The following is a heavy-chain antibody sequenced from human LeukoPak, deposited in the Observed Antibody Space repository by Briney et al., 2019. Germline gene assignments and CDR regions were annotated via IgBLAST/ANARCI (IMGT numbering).Heavy chain of an antibody. J-gene: IGHJ4*02. V-gene: IGHV4-34*01. CDR3: RYSGSDFNY. D-gene: IGHD5-12*01. CDR2: INHSGST. CDR1: GGSFSGYY. Sequence: SETLSLTCAVYGGSFSGYYWSWIRQPPGKGLEWIGEINHSGSTNYNPSLKSRVTISVDTSKNQFSLKLSSVTAADTAVYYRRYSGSDFNYWGQGTLVTVSS.